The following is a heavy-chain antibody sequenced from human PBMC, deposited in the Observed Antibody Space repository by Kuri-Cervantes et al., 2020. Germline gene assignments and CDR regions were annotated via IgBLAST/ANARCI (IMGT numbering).Heavy chain of an antibody. J-gene: IGHJ6*02. CDR2: MNPNSGNT. CDR1: GYTFTSYD. Sequence: ASVKVSCKASGYTFTSYDINWVRQATGQGLEWMGWMNPNSGNTGYAQKFQGRVTMTRNTSISTAYMELSSLRSEDTAVYYCARDTRGGYSSGQQSFYYYYGMDVWGQGTTVTVSS. CDR3: ARDTRGGYSSGQQSFYYYYGMDV. V-gene: IGHV1-8*01. D-gene: IGHD6-19*01.